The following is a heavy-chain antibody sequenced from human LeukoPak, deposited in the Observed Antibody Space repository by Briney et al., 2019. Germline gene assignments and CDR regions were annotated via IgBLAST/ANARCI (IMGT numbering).Heavy chain of an antibody. CDR2: MYISGST. V-gene: IGHV4-4*07. Sequence: YPSETLSLTCTVSGVSVTNYYWAWIRQPAGKGLEWIGRMYISGSTNYSPSLKSRVTISIDKTKNEFSLRLRSVTAADTAVYYCARDYLVGAPLDSWGQGTLVTVSP. CDR3: ARDYLVGAPLDS. D-gene: IGHD1-26*01. J-gene: IGHJ4*02. CDR1: GVSVTNYY.